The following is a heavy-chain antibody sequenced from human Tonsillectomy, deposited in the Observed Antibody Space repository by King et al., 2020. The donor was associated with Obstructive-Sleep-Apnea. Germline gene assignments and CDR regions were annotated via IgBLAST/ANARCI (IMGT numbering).Heavy chain of an antibody. Sequence: VQLVESGGGLVQPGGSLRLSCAASGFTLSTYDMHWVRQVTGKGLEWVSALGTAGYTYYPASVKGRFTISRDNAKNSLYLQMNSLRAGDTAVYYCARGLGYCSSTSCYFDYWGQGTLVTVSS. CDR3: ARGLGYCSSTSCYFDY. CDR2: LGTAGYT. V-gene: IGHV3-13*01. J-gene: IGHJ4*02. D-gene: IGHD2-2*01. CDR1: GFTLSTYD.